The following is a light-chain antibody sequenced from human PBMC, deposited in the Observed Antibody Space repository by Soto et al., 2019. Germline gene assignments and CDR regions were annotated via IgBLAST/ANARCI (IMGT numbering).Light chain of an antibody. Sequence: SYELTQPPSVSVSPGQTASITCSGDKLGDKYASWYQQKPGQAPVLVIYQDIKRPSGIPERFSGSNSGNTATLTISGTQAMDEADYYCQAWEGVSAHVFGTGTKVTVL. J-gene: IGLJ1*01. CDR1: KLGDKY. CDR3: QAWEGVSAHV. CDR2: QDI. V-gene: IGLV3-1*01.